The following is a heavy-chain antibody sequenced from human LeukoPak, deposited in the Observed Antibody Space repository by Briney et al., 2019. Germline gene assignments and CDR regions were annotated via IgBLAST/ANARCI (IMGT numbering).Heavy chain of an antibody. CDR3: ARHPYGGNFRFLIDY. Sequence: SETLSLTCTVSGGSISSSSYYWGWIRQPPGKGLEWIGSIYYSGSTYYNPSLKSRVTISVDTSKNQFSLKLSSVTAADTAVYYCARHPYGGNFRFLIDYWGQGTLVTVSS. CDR1: GGSISSSSYY. D-gene: IGHD4-23*01. V-gene: IGHV4-39*01. CDR2: IYYSGST. J-gene: IGHJ4*02.